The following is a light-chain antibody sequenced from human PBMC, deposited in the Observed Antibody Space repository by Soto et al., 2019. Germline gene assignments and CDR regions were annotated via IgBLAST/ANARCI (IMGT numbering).Light chain of an antibody. CDR1: QGISSY. CDR2: GAS. J-gene: IGKJ4*01. CDR3: QQHNSYPLA. Sequence: DIQLTQSPTFLSASVGDRVTITCRASQGISSYLAWYQQKPGKAPKLLIYGASTLQSGVPSRFSGGGSGTEFTLTISRLQAEDAATYYCQQHNSYPLAFGGVTKVEIK. V-gene: IGKV1-9*01.